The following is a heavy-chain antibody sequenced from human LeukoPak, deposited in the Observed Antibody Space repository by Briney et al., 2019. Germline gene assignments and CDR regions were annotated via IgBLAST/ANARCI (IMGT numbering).Heavy chain of an antibody. V-gene: IGHV1-18*01. J-gene: IGHJ4*02. CDR2: ISAYNGNT. CDR3: ARDYYDFWSGKGY. CDR1: GGTFSSYA. D-gene: IGHD3-3*01. Sequence: ASVKVSCKASGGTFSSYAISWVRQAPGQGLEWMGWISAYNGNTNYAQKLQGRVTMTTDTSTSAAYMELRSLRSDDTAVYYCARDYYDFWSGKGYWGQGTLVTVSS.